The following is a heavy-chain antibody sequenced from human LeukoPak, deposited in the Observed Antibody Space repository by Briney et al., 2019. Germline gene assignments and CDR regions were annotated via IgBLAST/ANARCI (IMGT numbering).Heavy chain of an antibody. J-gene: IGHJ4*02. Sequence: GGSLGLSCAVSGFSISSYAMSWVRQAPGKGLEWVSAVSATGSNTYYGDSVKGRFTISRDNSKNTLYLQMNSLRAEDTAVYYCARDLKQLADYWGQGTLVTVSS. V-gene: IGHV3-23*01. CDR1: GFSISSYA. D-gene: IGHD6-6*01. CDR2: VSATGSNT. CDR3: ARDLKQLADY.